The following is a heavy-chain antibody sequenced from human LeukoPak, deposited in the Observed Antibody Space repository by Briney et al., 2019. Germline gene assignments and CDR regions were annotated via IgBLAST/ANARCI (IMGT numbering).Heavy chain of an antibody. V-gene: IGHV3-7*01. CDR3: ARFPSGGWGGDNWFDP. Sequence: QTGGSLRLSCAASGFTFSSYGMHWVRQAPGKGLEWVANIKQDGSEKYYVDSVKGRFTISRDNAKNSLYLQMNSLRAEDTAVYYCARFPSGGWGGDNWFDPWGQGTLVTVSS. D-gene: IGHD6-19*01. J-gene: IGHJ5*02. CDR2: IKQDGSEK. CDR1: GFTFSSYG.